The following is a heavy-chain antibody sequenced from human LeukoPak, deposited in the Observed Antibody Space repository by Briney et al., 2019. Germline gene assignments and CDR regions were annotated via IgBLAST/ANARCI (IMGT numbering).Heavy chain of an antibody. CDR1: GFTLSSYA. CDR3: ASFEGYCSSTSCYFGGPWDYYYGMAV. J-gene: IGHJ6*02. V-gene: IGHV3-30-3*01. D-gene: IGHD2-2*01. CDR2: ISYDGSNK. Sequence: GGSLRLSCAASGFTLSSYAMHWVRQAPGKGLEWVAVISYDGSNKYYADSVKGRFTLSRDNSKNTLYLQMNSLRAEDTAVYYCASFEGYCSSTSCYFGGPWDYYYGMAVWGQGTTVTVSS.